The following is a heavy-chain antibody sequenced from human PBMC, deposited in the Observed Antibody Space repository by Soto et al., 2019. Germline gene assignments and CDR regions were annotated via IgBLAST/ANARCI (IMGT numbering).Heavy chain of an antibody. CDR3: ARGGGRSGSKDV. J-gene: IGHJ6*02. CDR1: GGSFSGHY. Sequence: QVQLQEWGAGLVQPSETLSLTCAVYGGSFSGHYWNWIRQPPGKGLEWIGEINESGRTNYNPSLKSRVTISVDTSKNQFSLKLASVTAADTAIYYCARGGGRSGSKDVWGLGTTVTVS. V-gene: IGHV4-34*01. D-gene: IGHD3-3*01. CDR2: INESGRT.